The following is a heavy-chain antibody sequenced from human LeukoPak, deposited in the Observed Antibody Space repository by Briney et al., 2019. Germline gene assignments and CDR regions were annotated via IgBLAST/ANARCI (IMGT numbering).Heavy chain of an antibody. D-gene: IGHD1-26*01. CDR2: IYYSGST. V-gene: IGHV4-39*07. J-gene: IGHJ4*02. CDR1: GGSISSSSYY. CDR3: TTEWELRTPNWYFDF. Sequence: SETLSLTCTVSGGSISSSSYYWGWIRQPPGKGLEWIGSIYYSGSTYYNPSLKSRVTISVDRSKNQFSLKLSSVTAADTAVYYCTTEWELRTPNWYFDFWGQGTLVTVSS.